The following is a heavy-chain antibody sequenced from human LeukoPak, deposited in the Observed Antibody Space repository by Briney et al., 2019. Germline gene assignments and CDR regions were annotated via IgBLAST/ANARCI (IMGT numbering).Heavy chain of an antibody. CDR3: ARGRGVKYNSDRIYSFDY. CDR1: GGSISSSSYY. Sequence: SETLSLTCTVSGGSISSSSYYWGWIRQPPGKGLEWIGSIYYSGSTYYNPSLKSRVTISVDTSNNQFSLKLSSVTAADTAVYYCARGRGVKYNSDRIYSFDYWGQGTLVTVSS. D-gene: IGHD1-1*01. CDR2: IYYSGST. V-gene: IGHV4-39*02. J-gene: IGHJ4*02.